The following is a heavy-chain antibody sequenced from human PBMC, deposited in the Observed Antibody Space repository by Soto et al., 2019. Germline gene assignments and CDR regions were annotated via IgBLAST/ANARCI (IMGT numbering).Heavy chain of an antibody. Sequence: GDGFASCGRRWVCHATEQGLEWMGWISAYNGNTNYAQKLQGRVTMTTDTSTSTAYMELRSLRSDDTAVYYCARDPCYDILTGYYTRRRIAASAIRGHGT. V-gene: IGHV1-18*04. D-gene: IGHD3-9*01. CDR2: ISAYNGNT. J-gene: IGHJ3*02. CDR1: GDGFASCG. CDR3: ARDPCYDILTGYYTRRRIAASAI.